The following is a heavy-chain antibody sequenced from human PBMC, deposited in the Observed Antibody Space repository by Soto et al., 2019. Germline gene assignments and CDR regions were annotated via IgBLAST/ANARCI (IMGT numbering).Heavy chain of an antibody. D-gene: IGHD6-13*01. J-gene: IGHJ6*02. CDR3: AKDXIAAAGTRGIYYYGMDV. Sequence: GGSLRLSCAASGFTFSSYGMHWVRKAPGKGLEWVAVISYDGSNKYYADSVKGRFTISRDNSKNTLYLQMNSLRAEDTAVYYCAKDXIAAAGTRGIYYYGMDVWGQGTTVTVSS. CDR1: GFTFSSYG. CDR2: ISYDGSNK. V-gene: IGHV3-30*18.